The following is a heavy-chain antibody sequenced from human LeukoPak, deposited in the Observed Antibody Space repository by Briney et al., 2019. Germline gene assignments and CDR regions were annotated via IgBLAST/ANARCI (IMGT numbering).Heavy chain of an antibody. D-gene: IGHD3-3*01. Sequence: GGSLRLSCAASGFTFSSYSMNWVRQAPGKGLEWVSSISSSSSYIYYADSVKGRFTISRDNAKNSLYLQMNSLRAEDTAVYYCARVYIYDLNAFDIWGQGTMVTVSS. J-gene: IGHJ3*02. CDR1: GFTFSSYS. CDR3: ARVYIYDLNAFDI. CDR2: ISSSSSYI. V-gene: IGHV3-21*01.